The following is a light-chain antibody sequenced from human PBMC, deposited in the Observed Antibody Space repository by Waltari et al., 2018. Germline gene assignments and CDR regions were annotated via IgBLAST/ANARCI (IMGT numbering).Light chain of an antibody. CDR1: QDITNY. CDR3: QQGNSYPWT. CDR2: SAN. J-gene: IGKJ1*01. Sequence: DIQMSQSPSSLSASVGDRVTITCRASQDITNYLSWYQEKPGKAPKLLIYSANSLASGVPSRFSGSGSGTEFTLTISNLQPEDFATYYCQQGNSYPWTFGQGTKVEIK. V-gene: IGKV1-17*02.